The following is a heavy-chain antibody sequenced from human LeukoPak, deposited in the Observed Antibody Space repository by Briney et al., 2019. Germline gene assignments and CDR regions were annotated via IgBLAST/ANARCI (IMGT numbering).Heavy chain of an antibody. CDR2: INHKRSS. D-gene: IGHD3-16*02. Sequence: SETLSLTCAVYGVSFSGYYWSWIRQPPGKGLEWIGEINHKRSSNYNPSLKSRVTISVDTSKNQFSLKLSSVSAADTAVYYCARGRVRITFGGVIVMPTYFAYWGQGTLV. V-gene: IGHV4-34*01. CDR1: GVSFSGYY. J-gene: IGHJ4*02. CDR3: ARGRVRITFGGVIVMPTYFAY.